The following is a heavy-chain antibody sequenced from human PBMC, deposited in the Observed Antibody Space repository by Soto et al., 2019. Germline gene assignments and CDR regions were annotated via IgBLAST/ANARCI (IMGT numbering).Heavy chain of an antibody. CDR1: GFTFSSYA. V-gene: IGHV3-23*01. J-gene: IGHJ4*02. CDR2: ISGSGGST. CDR3: ATDRRGAPKYFDY. Sequence: PGGSLRLSCAASGFTFSSYAMSWVRQAPGKGLEWVSAISGSGGSTYYADSVKGRFTISRDNSKNTLYLQMNSLRAEDTAVYYCATDRRGAPKYFDYWGQGTLVTVSS.